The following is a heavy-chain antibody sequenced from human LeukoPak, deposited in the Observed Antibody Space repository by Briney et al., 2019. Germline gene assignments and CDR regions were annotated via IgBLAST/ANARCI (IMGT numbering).Heavy chain of an antibody. Sequence: SETLSLTCTVSGGSISSSSYYWGWIRQPPGKGLEWIGSIYYSGSTYYNPSLKSRVTISVDTSKNQFSLKLSSVTAADTAVYYCARDRGSGYPWYYYYMDVWGKGTTVTVSS. CDR1: GGSISSSSYY. CDR2: IYYSGST. D-gene: IGHD5-12*01. CDR3: ARDRGSGYPWYYYYMDV. V-gene: IGHV4-39*07. J-gene: IGHJ6*03.